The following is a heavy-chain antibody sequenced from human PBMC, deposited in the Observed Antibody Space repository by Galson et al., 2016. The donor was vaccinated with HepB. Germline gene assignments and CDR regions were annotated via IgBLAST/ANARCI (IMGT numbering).Heavy chain of an antibody. CDR1: GGSMTGYY. CDR3: AKHRDGGSFGA. CDR2: IYGSGIT. J-gene: IGHJ5*02. Sequence: SETLSLTCTVSGGSMTGYYWSWIRQPPGKELQWIGYIYGSGITDFNPSLKSRVSISEAPSQTQFSLRLRAVADADTAIYYCAKHRDGGSFGAWGRGTLVVVSS. V-gene: IGHV4-59*08. D-gene: IGHD3-16*01.